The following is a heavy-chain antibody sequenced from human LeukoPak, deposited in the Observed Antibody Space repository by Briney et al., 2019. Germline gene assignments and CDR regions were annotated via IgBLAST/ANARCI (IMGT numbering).Heavy chain of an antibody. CDR3: ARALSDDFWIAYQDY. CDR2: ISAYNGNT. D-gene: IGHD3-3*01. J-gene: IGHJ4*02. V-gene: IGHV1-18*01. CDR1: GYTFTSYG. Sequence: ASVKVSCRASGYTFTSYGISWVRQAPGQGLEWMGWISAYNGNTNYAQKLQGRLTMTTDTSTSTAYMEVRSLRSDDTAVYYCARALSDDFWIAYQDYWGQGTLVTVSS.